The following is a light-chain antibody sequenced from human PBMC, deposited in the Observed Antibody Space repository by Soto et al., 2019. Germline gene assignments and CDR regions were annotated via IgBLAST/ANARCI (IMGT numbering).Light chain of an antibody. Sequence: EIVMTQSPATLSVSPGERATLSCRASHRVSSYLAWYQQKPGQAPRLLIYATSTRATGIPARFSGSWSGTEFTLTISSLQSEDFAVYYCQQYNNWPLTFGGGTKVDIK. V-gene: IGKV3-15*01. CDR2: ATS. CDR1: HRVSSY. CDR3: QQYNNWPLT. J-gene: IGKJ4*01.